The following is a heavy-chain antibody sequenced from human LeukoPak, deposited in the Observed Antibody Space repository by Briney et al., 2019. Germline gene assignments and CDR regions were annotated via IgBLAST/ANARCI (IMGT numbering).Heavy chain of an antibody. V-gene: IGHV3-23*01. D-gene: IGHD6-13*01. CDR2: ISGSGGST. CDR1: GFTFSSYA. J-gene: IGHJ4*02. Sequence: GVSLRLSCAASGFTFSSYAMSWVRQDPGKGLEWVSAISGSGGSTYYADSVKGRFTISRDNSKNTLYLQMNSLRAEDTAVYYCAKDDLIAAAWGDYWGQGTLVTVSS. CDR3: AKDDLIAAAWGDY.